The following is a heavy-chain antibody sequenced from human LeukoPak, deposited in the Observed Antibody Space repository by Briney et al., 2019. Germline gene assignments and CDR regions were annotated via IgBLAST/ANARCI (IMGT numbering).Heavy chain of an antibody. D-gene: IGHD3-22*01. CDR3: ARGGGYYDSSGSVLGNY. CDR1: GYTFTSYD. Sequence: ASVKVSCKASGYTFTSYDINWVRQATGQGLEWMGWMNPNSGNTGYAQKFQGRVTMTRNTSICTAYMELSSLRSEDTAVYYCARGGGYYDSSGSVLGNYWGQGTLVTVSS. CDR2: MNPNSGNT. V-gene: IGHV1-8*01. J-gene: IGHJ4*02.